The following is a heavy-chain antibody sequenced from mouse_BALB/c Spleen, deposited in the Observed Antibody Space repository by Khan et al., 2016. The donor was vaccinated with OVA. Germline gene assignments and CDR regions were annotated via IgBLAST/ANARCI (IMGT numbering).Heavy chain of an antibody. V-gene: IGHV9-3-1*01. CDR3: ARSASYWFFDV. Sequence: QIQLVQSGPELKKPGETVKISCKASGYTFTNYGMNWVKQAPGKGLKWMGWINTYTGEPKYADDFKGRVAFSLESSANTAYLQNNNLKNEDTATYFCARSASYWFFDVWGAGTTVTVSS. CDR2: INTYTGEP. J-gene: IGHJ1*01. CDR1: GYTFTNYG. D-gene: IGHD6-1*01.